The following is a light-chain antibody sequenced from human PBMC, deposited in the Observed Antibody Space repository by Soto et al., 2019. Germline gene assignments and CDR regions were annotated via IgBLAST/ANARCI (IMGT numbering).Light chain of an antibody. V-gene: IGLV1-51*01. CDR2: DSN. J-gene: IGLJ2*01. CDR1: SSNIGNNY. CDR3: GTWDNSLSAV. Sequence: QSVLTQPPSVSAAPGQKVTISCSGSSSNIGNNYVSWYQQLPGTAPKLLIYDSNMRPSGIPDRFSGSQSGTSATLGITGLQTGDEADYYCGTWDNSLSAVFGGGTKLTVL.